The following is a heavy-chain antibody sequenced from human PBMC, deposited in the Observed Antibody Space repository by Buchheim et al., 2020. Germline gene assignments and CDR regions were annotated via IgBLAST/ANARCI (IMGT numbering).Heavy chain of an antibody. Sequence: QVQLVESGGGVVQPGRSLRLSCAASGFTFSSYGMHWVRQAPGKGLEWVAVIWYDGSNKYYADSVKGRFTISRDNSKNTLSLQMNSLRAEDTAVYYCARDSGGWDNWFDPWGQGTL. CDR3: ARDSGGWDNWFDP. CDR1: GFTFSSYG. D-gene: IGHD6-19*01. J-gene: IGHJ5*02. V-gene: IGHV3-33*01. CDR2: IWYDGSNK.